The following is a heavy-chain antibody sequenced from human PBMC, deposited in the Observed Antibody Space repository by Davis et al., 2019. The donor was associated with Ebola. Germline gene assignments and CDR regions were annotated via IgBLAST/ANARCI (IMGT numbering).Heavy chain of an antibody. D-gene: IGHD1-1*01. CDR3: ARAQFPTTSDH. CDR1: GGSISSYY. CDR2: IYYSGST. J-gene: IGHJ4*02. Sequence: SETLSLTCTVSGGSISSYYWSWIRQPPGQGLDWIGYIYYSGSTNYNPSLKSRVTISVDTSKNQFSLKLSSVTAADTAVYYCARAQFPTTSDHWGQGTLVTVSS. V-gene: IGHV4-59*01.